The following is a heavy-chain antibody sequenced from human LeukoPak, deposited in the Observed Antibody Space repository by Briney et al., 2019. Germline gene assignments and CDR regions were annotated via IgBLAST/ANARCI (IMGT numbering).Heavy chain of an antibody. Sequence: SETLSLTCAVYGGSFSGYYWSWIRQPPGKGLEWIGEINHSGSTNYSPSLKSRVTISTDTSKNQFSLKLSSVTAADTAVYFCARGGGEAPSSWGQGTLVTVSS. CDR2: INHSGST. CDR3: ARGGGEAPSS. V-gene: IGHV4-34*01. J-gene: IGHJ4*02. D-gene: IGHD2-21*01. CDR1: GGSFSGYY.